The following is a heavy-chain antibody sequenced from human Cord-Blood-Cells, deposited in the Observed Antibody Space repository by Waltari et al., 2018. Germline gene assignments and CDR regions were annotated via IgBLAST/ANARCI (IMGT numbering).Heavy chain of an antibody. Sequence: QVQLQQWGAGLLKPSETLSLTCAVHGGSFGGYYWSWFRQPPGKGLEWIGEINHSGSTNYNPSLKSRVTISVDTSKNQFSLKLSSVTAADTAVYYCARTGYYDILTGYYFDYWGQGTLVTVSS. J-gene: IGHJ4*02. CDR3: ARTGYYDILTGYYFDY. V-gene: IGHV4-34*01. CDR2: INHSGST. D-gene: IGHD3-9*01. CDR1: GGSFGGYY.